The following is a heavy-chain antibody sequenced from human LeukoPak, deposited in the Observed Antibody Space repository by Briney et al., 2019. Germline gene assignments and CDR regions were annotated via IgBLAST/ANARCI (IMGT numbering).Heavy chain of an antibody. V-gene: IGHV4-59*08. J-gene: IGHJ4*02. D-gene: IGHD3-10*01. CDR1: GGSISSDY. Sequence: SETLSLTCTVAGGSISSDYWQWIRQPPGKGLEWVGYIYNSGNNHYNSSLKSRVTISIDTSKNQFSLKLASVTAADTAVYYCATRGYWGQGTLVAVSS. CDR2: IYNSGNN. CDR3: ATRGY.